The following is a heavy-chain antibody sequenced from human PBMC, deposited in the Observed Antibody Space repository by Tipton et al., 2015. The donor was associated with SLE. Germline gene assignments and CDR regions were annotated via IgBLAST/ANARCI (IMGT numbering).Heavy chain of an antibody. J-gene: IGHJ6*02. Sequence: TLSLTCAVYGGSFSGYYWSWIRQPAGGGLEWIGRIYTNENTNYNPSLKSRVTMSVDTSKNHFSLKLISVTAADTAVYYCARDGGQRVISGTYDFYYYGLDVWGQGTTVTVSS. D-gene: IGHD6-13*01. CDR1: GGSFSGYY. CDR2: IYTNENT. CDR3: ARDGGQRVISGTYDFYYYGLDV. V-gene: IGHV4-4*07.